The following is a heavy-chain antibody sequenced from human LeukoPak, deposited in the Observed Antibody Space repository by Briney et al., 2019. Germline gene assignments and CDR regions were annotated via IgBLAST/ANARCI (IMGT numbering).Heavy chain of an antibody. Sequence: GGSLRLSCAASGFTFSSYGMHWVRQAPGKGLEWVAVISYDGSNKYYADSVKGRFTISRDNSKNTLYLQMNSLRAEDTAVYYCAKTYYYDSSGYLPYYYYYGMDVWGQGTTVTVSS. CDR3: AKTYYYDSSGYLPYYYYYGMDV. CDR1: GFTFSSYG. CDR2: ISYDGSNK. V-gene: IGHV3-30*18. D-gene: IGHD3-22*01. J-gene: IGHJ6*02.